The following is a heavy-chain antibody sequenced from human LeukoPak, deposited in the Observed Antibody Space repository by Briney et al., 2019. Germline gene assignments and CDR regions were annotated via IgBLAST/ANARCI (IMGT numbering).Heavy chain of an antibody. D-gene: IGHD1-1*01. CDR2: IYYSGST. J-gene: IGHJ4*02. Sequence: WVRQPPGKGLEWIGSIYYSGSTYYNPSLKSRVTISVDTSKNQFSLKLSSVTAADTAVYYCARRPYNWMPLDYWGQGTLVTVSS. CDR3: ARRPYNWMPLDY. V-gene: IGHV4-39*01.